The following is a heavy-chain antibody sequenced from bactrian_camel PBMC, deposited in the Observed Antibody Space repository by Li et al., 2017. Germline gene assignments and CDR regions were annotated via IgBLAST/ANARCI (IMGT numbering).Heavy chain of an antibody. J-gene: IGHJ4*01. Sequence: HVQLVESGGGSVQAGGSLRLSCAASGYIYRRTCMGWFRQSPEKGLEWVSNLWSDGTTTYYADSVKGRLTISRDNSKNTVYLQMNSLKPEDTAVDYCYGDHGMGWGQGTQVSVS. CDR1: GYIYRRTC. D-gene: IGHD3*01. V-gene: IGHV3S6*01. CDR3: YGDHGMG. CDR2: LWSDGTTT.